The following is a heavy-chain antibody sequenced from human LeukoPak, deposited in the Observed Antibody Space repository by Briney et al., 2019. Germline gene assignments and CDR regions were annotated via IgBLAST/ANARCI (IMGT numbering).Heavy chain of an antibody. V-gene: IGHV4-59*01. D-gene: IGHD3-3*01. Sequence: SETLSLTCTVSGGSISSYYWSWIRQPPGKGLEWIGYIYYSGSTNYNPSLKSRVTISVDTSKNQFSLKLSSVTAADTAVYYCARHLAYYDFWGGYSPFDYWGQGTLVTVSS. CDR2: IYYSGST. CDR1: GGSISSYY. CDR3: ARHLAYYDFWGGYSPFDY. J-gene: IGHJ4*02.